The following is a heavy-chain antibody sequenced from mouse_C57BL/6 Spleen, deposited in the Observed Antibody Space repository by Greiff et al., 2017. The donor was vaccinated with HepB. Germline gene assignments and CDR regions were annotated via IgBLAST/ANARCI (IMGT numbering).Heavy chain of an antibody. CDR1: GYAFSSSW. CDR3: ARNWDYFDY. Sequence: QVQLQQSGPELVKPGASVKISCKASGYAFSSSWMNWVKQRPGKGLEWIGRIYPGDGDTNYNGKFKGKATLAADKSSSTAYMQLSSLTSEDSAVYFCARNWDYFDYWGQGTTLTVSS. V-gene: IGHV1-82*01. CDR2: IYPGDGDT. D-gene: IGHD4-1*01. J-gene: IGHJ2*01.